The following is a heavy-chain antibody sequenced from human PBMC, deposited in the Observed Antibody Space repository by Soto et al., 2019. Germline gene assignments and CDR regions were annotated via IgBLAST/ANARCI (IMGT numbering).Heavy chain of an antibody. CDR2: IYYSGST. J-gene: IGHJ5*02. Sequence: QLQLQESGPGLVKPSETLSLTCTVSGGSISSSSYYWGWIRQPPGKGLEWIGRIYYSGSTYYNPSHKKRVTVAVDTSKNQFTLRQSSVTAADTAVYYCARHVVVAATFGWFDPWGQGSLVTVSS. D-gene: IGHD2-15*01. V-gene: IGHV4-39*01. CDR3: ARHVVVAATFGWFDP. CDR1: GGSISSSSYY.